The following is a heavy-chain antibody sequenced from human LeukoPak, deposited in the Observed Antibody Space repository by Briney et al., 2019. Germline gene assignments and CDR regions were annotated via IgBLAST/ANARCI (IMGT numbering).Heavy chain of an antibody. V-gene: IGHV4-34*01. CDR2: INHSGST. D-gene: IGHD3-9*01. J-gene: IGHJ3*02. CDR1: GGSFSGYY. CDR3: ARERYRYDILTGYYHDADDI. Sequence: SETLSLTCAVYGGSFSGYYWSWIRQPPGKGLEWIGEINHSGSTNYNPSLKSRVTISVDTSKNQFSLKLTSVTAADTAVYYCARERYRYDILTGYYHDADDIWGHGTMVIVSS.